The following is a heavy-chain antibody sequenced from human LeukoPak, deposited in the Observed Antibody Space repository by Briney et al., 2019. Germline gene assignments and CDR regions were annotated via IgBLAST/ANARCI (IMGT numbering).Heavy chain of an antibody. CDR2: IGAAGAHT. CDR1: GFRFSYHD. CDR3: ARELGGTNTGGFDI. J-gene: IGHJ3*02. V-gene: IGHV3-64*02. D-gene: IGHD1-14*01. Sequence: GGSLRLSCAASGFRFSYHDMHWVRQAPGKGLEFVSSIGAAGAHTFYADSVKGRFTISRDNFQSKIYLPMDRLRPGDSAVYFCARELGGTNTGGFDIWGQGTVVTVSS.